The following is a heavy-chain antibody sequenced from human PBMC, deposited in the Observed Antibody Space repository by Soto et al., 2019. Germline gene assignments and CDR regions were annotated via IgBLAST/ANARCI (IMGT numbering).Heavy chain of an antibody. J-gene: IGHJ6*02. Sequence: EVQLVESGGGLVQPGGSLRLSCAASGFTFSSYWMHWVRQAPGKGLVWVSRINSDGSSISYADSVKGRFTISRDNAKYTLYLQMNSLRAEDTAVYYCASNYDGSGQRIYYDDGMDVWGQGTTVTVSS. CDR3: ASNYDGSGQRIYYDDGMDV. CDR2: INSDGSSI. V-gene: IGHV3-74*01. CDR1: GFTFSSYW. D-gene: IGHD3-22*01.